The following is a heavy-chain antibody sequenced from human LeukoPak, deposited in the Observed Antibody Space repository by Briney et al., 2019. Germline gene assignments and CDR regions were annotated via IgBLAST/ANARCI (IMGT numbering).Heavy chain of an antibody. D-gene: IGHD5-12*01. CDR3: AESGYSGYGSFDY. J-gene: IGHJ4*02. V-gene: IGHV3-66*01. Sequence: GGSLRLSCAASGFTVSSNYMSWVSHAPGKGLEWVSVIYSGGSTYYADSVKGRFTISRDNSKNTLYLRMNSLRAEDTAVYYCAESGYSGYGSFDYWGQGTLVTVSS. CDR1: GFTVSSNY. CDR2: IYSGGST.